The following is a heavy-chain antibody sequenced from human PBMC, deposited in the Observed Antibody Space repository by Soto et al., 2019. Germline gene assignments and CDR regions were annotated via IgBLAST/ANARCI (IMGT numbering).Heavy chain of an antibody. J-gene: IGHJ4*02. CDR2: IRPYNANT. Sequence: ASVKVSCKTSGYTFSSIGISWVRQAPGQGLEWMGWIRPYNANTSYAQKFQGRVSMTSDTSTRTAYMELRSLRSDDTAVYYCARDISYSDRSGSYYALDNWGQGTLVTSPQ. D-gene: IGHD3-22*01. V-gene: IGHV1-18*01. CDR3: ARDISYSDRSGSYYALDN. CDR1: GYTFSSIG.